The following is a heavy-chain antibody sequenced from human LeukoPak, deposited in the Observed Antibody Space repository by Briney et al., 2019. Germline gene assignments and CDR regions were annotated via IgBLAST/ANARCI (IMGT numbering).Heavy chain of an antibody. CDR3: ARTLAAAGTDY. D-gene: IGHD6-13*01. V-gene: IGHV1-46*01. CDR1: GYTFTIYY. CDR2: INPSGGTT. Sequence: ASVKLSCKASGYTFTIYYMHWVRQAPGQGLEWMGRINPSGGTTGYTQNCQARVTMTRDTSTTTAYMELGSLRSEDTAVYYCARTLAAAGTDYWGQGTIVTVSS. J-gene: IGHJ4*02.